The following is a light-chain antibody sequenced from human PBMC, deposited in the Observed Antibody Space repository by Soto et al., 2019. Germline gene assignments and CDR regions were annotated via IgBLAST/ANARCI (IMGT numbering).Light chain of an antibody. Sequence: AIPMTQSPSSLSASVGDRVTITCRASQDIRDDLGWYQQKPGKAPKLLIYATSTLQSGVPSRFSGSGSGTDFTLTISSLQPEDFATYFCLQDYNFPYTFGQGTKLEIK. CDR3: LQDYNFPYT. V-gene: IGKV1-6*01. CDR1: QDIRDD. J-gene: IGKJ2*01. CDR2: ATS.